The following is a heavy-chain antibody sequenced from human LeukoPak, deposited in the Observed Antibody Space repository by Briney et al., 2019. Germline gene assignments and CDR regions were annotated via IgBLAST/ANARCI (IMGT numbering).Heavy chain of an antibody. Sequence: GGSLRLSCAASGFTFSSYAMSWVRQAPGKGLEWVSAISGSGGSTYYADSVKGRFTISRDNSKNTLYLQMNSLRAEDTAVYYCAKYYYDFWSGYYSCFDYWGQGTLVTVSS. CDR2: ISGSGGST. CDR3: AKYYYDFWSGYYSCFDY. D-gene: IGHD3-3*01. CDR1: GFTFSSYA. V-gene: IGHV3-23*01. J-gene: IGHJ4*02.